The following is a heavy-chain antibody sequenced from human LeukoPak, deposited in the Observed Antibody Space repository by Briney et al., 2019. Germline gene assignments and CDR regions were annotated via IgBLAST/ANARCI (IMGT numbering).Heavy chain of an antibody. CDR2: IIPIYGRA. CDR3: AGFFYDNSNDAFDI. V-gene: IGHV1-69*13. J-gene: IGHJ3*02. CDR1: GGTFSSYDFTFTSYA. Sequence: GASVKVSCKASGGTFSSYDFTFTSYAISWVRQAPGQGLEWMGGIIPIYGRANYAQKFQGRVTMTADESTRTVTMQLSSLRSEDTAVYYCAGFFYDNSNDAFDIWGQGTVVNVS. D-gene: IGHD3-22*01.